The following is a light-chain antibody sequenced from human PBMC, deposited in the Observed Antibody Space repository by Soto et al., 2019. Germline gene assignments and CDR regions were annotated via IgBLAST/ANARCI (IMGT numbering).Light chain of an antibody. V-gene: IGKV3-15*01. CDR2: GAS. CDR1: QSVSSN. Sequence: EIVTTQSPATLSVSPGERATLSCRASQSVSSNLAWYQQKPGQAPRLLIYGASTRATGIPARFSGSGSGTEFTLTISSLQSEDFAVYYCQQYNNWPSWTFGQGT. J-gene: IGKJ1*01. CDR3: QQYNNWPSWT.